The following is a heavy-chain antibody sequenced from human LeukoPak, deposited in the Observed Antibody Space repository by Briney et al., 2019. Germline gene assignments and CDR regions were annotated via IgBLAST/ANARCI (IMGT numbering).Heavy chain of an antibody. CDR1: GYTFTSYY. CDR3: ARGNYRSSGYYGPFDY. D-gene: IGHD3-22*01. CDR2: INPSGGST. Sequence: ASVKVSCKASGYTFTSYYMHWVRQAPGQGLEWMGVINPSGGSTSCEQKFQGRVTMTRDTSTSTVYMELSSLRSEDTAVYYCARGNYRSSGYYGPFDYWGQGTLVTVSS. J-gene: IGHJ4*02. V-gene: IGHV1-46*01.